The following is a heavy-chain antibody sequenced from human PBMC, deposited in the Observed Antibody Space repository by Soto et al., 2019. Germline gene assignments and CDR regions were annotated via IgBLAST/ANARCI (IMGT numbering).Heavy chain of an antibody. J-gene: IGHJ5*02. V-gene: IGHV4-4*02. CDR2: IKHTGDA. CDR3: ARGYCSSTSCFDP. CDR1: GDSIKTETW. Sequence: SETLSLSCAVSGDSIKTETWWSWLRQLPGTGLEWIGEIKHTGDANANPALRSRVSMSVDRTKNQFSLKLSSVTAADTAVYYCARGYCSSTSCFDPWGQGTLVTVSS. D-gene: IGHD2-2*01.